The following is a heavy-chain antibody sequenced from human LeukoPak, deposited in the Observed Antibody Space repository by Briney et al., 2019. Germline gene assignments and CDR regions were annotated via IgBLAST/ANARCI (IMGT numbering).Heavy chain of an antibody. J-gene: IGHJ4*02. V-gene: IGHV4-34*01. CDR2: INHSGST. Sequence: SETLSLTCAVYGGSFSGYYWSWIRQPPGKGLEWIGEINHSGSTNYNPSLKSRVTISVDTSKNQFSLKLSSVTAADTAVYYCARMSSWKMVHWGQGTLVTVSS. CDR3: ARMSSWKMVH. CDR1: GGSFSGYY. D-gene: IGHD2-15*01.